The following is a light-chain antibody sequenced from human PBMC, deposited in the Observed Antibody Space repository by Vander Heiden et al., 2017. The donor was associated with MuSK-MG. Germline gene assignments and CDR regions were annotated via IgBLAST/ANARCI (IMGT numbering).Light chain of an antibody. CDR2: GAS. J-gene: IGKJ4*01. V-gene: IGKV3-20*01. CDR1: QYVTGNY. CDR3: QQYGNSLS. Sequence: EIVLTQSPGTLSLSPGARATLSCRASQYVTGNYLAWYQQRPGQAPRLLIYGASSRATAIPARFSGSGSGTDFTLTIGSLEPEDFAMYYCQQYGNSLSFGGGTKVE.